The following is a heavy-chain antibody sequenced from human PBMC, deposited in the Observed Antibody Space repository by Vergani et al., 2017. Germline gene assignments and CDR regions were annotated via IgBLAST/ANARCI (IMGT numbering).Heavy chain of an antibody. V-gene: IGHV2-5*02. D-gene: IGHD2-15*01. CDR1: GFSLTTRGVA. CDR2: VFWDDDK. Sequence: QITLKESGPTLVKPTQTLTLTCTFSGFSLTTRGVAVGWIRQPPGKALEWLAIVFWDDDKRYSPSLRNRVTITRDTSRNQVVLTMTNIDPVDTATYYCTHRPDCSVGHYDYDYWGQGTLVTVSS. CDR3: THRPDCSVGHYDYDY. J-gene: IGHJ4*02.